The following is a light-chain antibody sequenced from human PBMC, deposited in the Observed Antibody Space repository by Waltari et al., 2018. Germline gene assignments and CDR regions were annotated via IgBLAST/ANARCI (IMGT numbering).Light chain of an antibody. V-gene: IGKV3-11*01. J-gene: IGKJ4*01. CDR2: DAS. CDR3: QQRSSWPLT. Sequence: EFVLTQSPATRSLSSGDRATFSCRASQSVSSSLAWYQQRPGQAPRLLIYDASNRATGIPARFSGSGSGTDFTLTISSLEPEDFAVYYCQQRSSWPLTFGGGTKVEVK. CDR1: QSVSSS.